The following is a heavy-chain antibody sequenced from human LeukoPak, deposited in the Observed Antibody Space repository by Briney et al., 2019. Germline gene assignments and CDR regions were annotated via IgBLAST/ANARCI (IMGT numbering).Heavy chain of an antibody. J-gene: IGHJ5*02. V-gene: IGHV5-51*01. CDR3: ARGGYDSIDWFDP. CDR2: IYPGDSDT. D-gene: IGHD5-12*01. Sequence: GESLKISCKGSGYIFTSYWIGWVRQMPGKGLEWMGIIYPGDSDTRYSPSFQGQVTISADKSISTAYLQWSRLKASDTAMYYCARGGYDSIDWFDPWGQGTLVTVSS. CDR1: GYIFTSYW.